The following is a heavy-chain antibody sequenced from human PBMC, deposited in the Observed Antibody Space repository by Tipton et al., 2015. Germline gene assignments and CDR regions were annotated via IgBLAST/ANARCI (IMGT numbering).Heavy chain of an antibody. CDR2: ISTSSSTI. Sequence: SLRLSCAASGFTFSSYCMNWVRQAPGKGLEWVSYISTSSSTIYYADSVKGRFTISRDNAKNSLYLQMNSLRAEDTAVYYCARDGLGGSGSYYNPRYYYYSMDVWGQGTTVTVSS. V-gene: IGHV3-48*04. D-gene: IGHD3-10*01. CDR1: GFTFSSYC. J-gene: IGHJ6*02. CDR3: ARDGLGGSGSYYNPRYYYYSMDV.